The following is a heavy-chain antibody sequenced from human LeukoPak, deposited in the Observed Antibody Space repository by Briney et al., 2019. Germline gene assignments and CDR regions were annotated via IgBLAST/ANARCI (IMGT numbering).Heavy chain of an antibody. D-gene: IGHD6-19*01. CDR1: GYTFTSYY. J-gene: IGHJ2*01. CDR2: NHPNSGGT. CDR3: ARDSCGGGGCHYWYFDL. V-gene: IGHV1-2*02. Sequence: ASVKVFCKASGYTFTSYYMHWVRQAPGQGLEWMGWNHPNSGGTNYARKFQGRVTMTRDTSITTASMELSSLKPDDTAVYYCARDSCGGGGCHYWYFDLWGRGTLVTVSS.